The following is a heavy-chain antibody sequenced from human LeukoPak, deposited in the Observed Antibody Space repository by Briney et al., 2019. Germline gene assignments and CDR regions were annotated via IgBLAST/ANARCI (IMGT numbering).Heavy chain of an antibody. CDR1: GFTFSSYV. V-gene: IGHV3-7*03. J-gene: IGHJ2*01. D-gene: IGHD3-10*01. CDR2: IKQDGSEK. Sequence: GGSLRLSCAASGFTFSSYVMHWVRQAPGKGLEWVANIKQDGSEKYYVDSVKGRFTISRDNAKNSLYLQMKSLRAEDTALYYCAKDRRPTVSGGYFDLWGRGTLVIVSS. CDR3: AKDRRPTVSGGYFDL.